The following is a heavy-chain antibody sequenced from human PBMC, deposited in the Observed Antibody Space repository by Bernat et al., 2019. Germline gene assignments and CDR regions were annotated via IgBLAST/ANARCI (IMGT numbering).Heavy chain of an antibody. D-gene: IGHD3-3*01. Sequence: EVRLVESGGGLIQPGGSLRLSCAASGFTVSSDYMSWVRQAPGKGLEWVSVIYSDDNTYYADSVKGRFTISRDNSKNTLYLQMTSLRAEDTAVYYCARDRFTIFGVADYWGQGALVTVSA. CDR1: GFTVSSDY. CDR3: ARDRFTIFGVADY. V-gene: IGHV3-66*03. CDR2: IYSDDNT. J-gene: IGHJ4*02.